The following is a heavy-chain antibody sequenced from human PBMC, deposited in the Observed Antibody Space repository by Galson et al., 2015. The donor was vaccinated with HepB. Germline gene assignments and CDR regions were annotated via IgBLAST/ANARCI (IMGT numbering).Heavy chain of an antibody. CDR3: ARDRLPTGAPYIVAKVGKPLY. J-gene: IGHJ4*02. D-gene: IGHD5-12*01. Sequence: SVKVSCKASGYTFTSYAMHWVRQAPGQRLEWMGWINAGNGNTKYSQKFQGRVTITRDTSASTAYMELSSLRSEDTAVYYCARDRLPTGAPYIVAKVGKPLYWGQGTLVTVSS. CDR1: GYTFTSYA. CDR2: INAGNGNT. V-gene: IGHV1-3*01.